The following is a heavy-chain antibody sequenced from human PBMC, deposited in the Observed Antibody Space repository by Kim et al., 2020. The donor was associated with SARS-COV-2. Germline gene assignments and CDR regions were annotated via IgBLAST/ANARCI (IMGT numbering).Heavy chain of an antibody. J-gene: IGHJ6*02. CDR2: IIPIFGTA. D-gene: IGHD5-18*01. CDR1: GGTFSNYA. Sequence: SVKVSCKASGGTFSNYAISWVRQAPGQGLEWMGGIIPIFGTANYAQKFQGRVTITADESTSTAYMELSSLRSEDTAVYYCVVGYSYGYRSNYYYYGMDVWGQGTTVTVSS. V-gene: IGHV1-69*13. CDR3: VVGYSYGYRSNYYYYGMDV.